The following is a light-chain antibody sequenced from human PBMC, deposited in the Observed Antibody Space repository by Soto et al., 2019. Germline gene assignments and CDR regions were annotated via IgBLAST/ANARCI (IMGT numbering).Light chain of an antibody. V-gene: IGKV3-11*01. CDR1: QSVNSD. J-gene: IGKJ5*01. Sequence: EIVLTQSPATLSLSPGERATLSCRASQSVNSDLAWFQQKPGQAPRLLIYEISNRATGIPARFSGSGSGTDFTLTIGSLEPEDFAVYYCQQRSISITGGQGTRLEIK. CDR3: QQRSISIT. CDR2: EIS.